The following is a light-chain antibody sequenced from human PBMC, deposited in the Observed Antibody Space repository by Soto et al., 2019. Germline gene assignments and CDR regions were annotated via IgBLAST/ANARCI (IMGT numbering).Light chain of an antibody. V-gene: IGLV2-14*03. J-gene: IGLJ1*01. CDR1: SSDVGGYNY. Sequence: QSALTQPASVSGSPGQSITSSCTGTSSDVGGYNYVSWYQQHPGKAPKLMIFDVSDRPSGVSSRFSASKSGNTASLTISGLQAEDEADYYCCSYTSSSTPWVFGPGTKLTVL. CDR3: CSYTSSSTPWV. CDR2: DVS.